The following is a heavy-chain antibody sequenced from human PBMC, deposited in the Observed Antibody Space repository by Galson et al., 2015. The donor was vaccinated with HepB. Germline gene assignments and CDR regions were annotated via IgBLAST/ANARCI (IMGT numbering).Heavy chain of an antibody. CDR2: ISGSGGST. V-gene: IGHV3-23*01. D-gene: IGHD4-11*01. J-gene: IGHJ4*02. CDR1: GFTFGDYA. CDR3: ARCDYSNYPVDY. Sequence: SLRLSCAASGFTFGDYAMSWVRQAPGKGLEWVSAISGSGGSTYYADSVKGRFTTSRDNSKNTMYLQMNSLRAEDTAVYYCARCDYSNYPVDYWGQGTLVTVSS.